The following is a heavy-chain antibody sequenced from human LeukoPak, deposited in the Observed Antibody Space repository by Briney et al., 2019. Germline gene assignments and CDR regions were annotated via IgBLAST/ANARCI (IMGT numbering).Heavy chain of an antibody. J-gene: IGHJ4*02. CDR3: ARGPDCSGGSCYSGSDY. CDR1: GFTFSSYS. CDR2: ISSSSSYI. D-gene: IGHD2-15*01. V-gene: IGHV3-21*01. Sequence: PGGSLRLSCAASGFTFSSYSMNWVRQAPGKGLEWVSSISSSSSYIYYADSVKGRFTISRDNAKNSLYLQMNSLRAEDTAVYYCARGPDCSGGSCYSGSDYWGQGTLVTVSS.